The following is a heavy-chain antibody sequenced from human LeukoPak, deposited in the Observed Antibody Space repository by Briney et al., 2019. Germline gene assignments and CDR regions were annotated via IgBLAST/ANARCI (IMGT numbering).Heavy chain of an antibody. CDR3: ARYSGSYG. D-gene: IGHD1-26*01. CDR1: GFTFNNYW. V-gene: IGHV3-7*01. Sequence: PGGSLTLSCAASGFTFNNYWMSWVRQAPGKGLQWVANIKQDGSEKYYVDSVKGRFTISRDNAKNSLYLQMNSLRAEDTAVYYCARYSGSYGWGRGTLVTVSS. J-gene: IGHJ4*02. CDR2: IKQDGSEK.